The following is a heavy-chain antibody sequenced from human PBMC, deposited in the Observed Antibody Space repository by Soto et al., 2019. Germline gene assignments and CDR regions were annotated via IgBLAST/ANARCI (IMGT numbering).Heavy chain of an antibody. CDR2: IYYSGST. V-gene: IGHV4-31*03. Sequence: SETLSLTCTVSGGSISSGGYYWSWIRQHPGKGLEWIGYIYYSGSTYYNPSLKSRVTISVDTSKNQFSLKLSSVTAADTAVYYCARAESEVLWFGELSHFDYWGQGTLVTVSS. CDR1: GGSISSGGYY. J-gene: IGHJ4*02. D-gene: IGHD3-10*01. CDR3: ARAESEVLWFGELSHFDY.